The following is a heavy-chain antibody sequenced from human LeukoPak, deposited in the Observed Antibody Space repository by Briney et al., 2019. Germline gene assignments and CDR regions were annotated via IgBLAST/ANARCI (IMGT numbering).Heavy chain of an antibody. CDR3: ARESSSGWYPRYYYGMDV. Sequence: SEPLSLTCTVSGGSISSGSYYWSWLRQPAGKGLEWIGRIYTSGSTNYNPSLKSRVTISVDTSKNQFSLKLSSVTAADTAVYYCARESSSGWYPRYYYGMDVWGQGTTVTVSS. V-gene: IGHV4-61*02. D-gene: IGHD6-19*01. J-gene: IGHJ6*02. CDR2: IYTSGST. CDR1: GGSISSGSYY.